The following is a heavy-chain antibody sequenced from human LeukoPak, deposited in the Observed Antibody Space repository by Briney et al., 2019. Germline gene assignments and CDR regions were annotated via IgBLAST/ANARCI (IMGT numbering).Heavy chain of an antibody. CDR3: ARDVGLDY. CDR1: GGSFSGYY. J-gene: IGHJ4*02. V-gene: IGHV4-34*01. CDR2: INHSGST. Sequence: SETLSLTCAVYGGSFSGYYWSWIRQPPGKGLEWIGEINHSGSTSYNPSLKSRVTISVDTSKSQFSLKLSSVTAADTAIYYCARDVGLDYWGQGILVTVSS. D-gene: IGHD2-15*01.